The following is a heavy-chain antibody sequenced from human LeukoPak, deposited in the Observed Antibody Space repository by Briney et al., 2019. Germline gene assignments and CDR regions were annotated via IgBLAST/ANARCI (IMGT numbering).Heavy chain of an antibody. CDR2: IYYSGST. Sequence: SETLSLTCTVSGGSISSSSYYWGWIRQPPGKGLEWLGRIYYSGSTYYNPSLKSRVTISVDTSKNQCSLKLSSVTAADTAVYYCASHYYDSSGYYQNFDYWGQGTLVTVSS. D-gene: IGHD3-22*01. V-gene: IGHV4-39*07. CDR3: ASHYYDSSGYYQNFDY. CDR1: GGSISSSSYY. J-gene: IGHJ4*02.